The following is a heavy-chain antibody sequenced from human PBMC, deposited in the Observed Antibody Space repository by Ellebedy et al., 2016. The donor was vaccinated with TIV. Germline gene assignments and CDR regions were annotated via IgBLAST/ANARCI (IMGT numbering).Heavy chain of an antibody. Sequence: SETLSLTXTVSGGYLRSHYWSWIRQPPGKGLEWIGYIYYSGSTNYNPSLKSRVTISVDTSKNQFSLKLSSVTAADTAVYYCARDDGIAAAGTFYGMDVWGQGTTVTVS. J-gene: IGHJ6*02. CDR1: GGYLRSHY. CDR3: ARDDGIAAAGTFYGMDV. V-gene: IGHV4-59*11. D-gene: IGHD6-13*01. CDR2: IYYSGST.